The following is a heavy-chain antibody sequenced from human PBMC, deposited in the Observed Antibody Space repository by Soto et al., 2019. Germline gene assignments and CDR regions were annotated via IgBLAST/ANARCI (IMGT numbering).Heavy chain of an antibody. CDR1: EFTFSRHG. J-gene: IGHJ6*03. Sequence: QVQLVESGGGVVQPGRSRRLSCAASEFTFSRHGMHWVSQAPGKGLQWVGVIWSDGSNEVYADSVKGRFIISRDNSKNILYLQMNSLRAEDTAVYYCARERTFGDYRHNYMDVWGTGIPVTVSS. CDR3: ARERTFGDYRHNYMDV. CDR2: IWSDGSNE. V-gene: IGHV3-33*01. D-gene: IGHD4-4*01.